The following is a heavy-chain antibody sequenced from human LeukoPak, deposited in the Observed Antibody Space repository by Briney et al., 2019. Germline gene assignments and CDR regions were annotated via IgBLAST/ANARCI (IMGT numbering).Heavy chain of an antibody. CDR1: GFPFSSYW. Sequence: GSLRLSCVASGFPFSSYWMTWVRQAPGKGLEWVANIKQDGSKKSYVDSVKGRFAISRDNAKNSLYLQMNSLRAEDTAIYYCTRVGYIDEGIDYWGQGTLVTVSS. V-gene: IGHV3-7*04. J-gene: IGHJ4*02. CDR2: IKQDGSKK. CDR3: TRVGYIDEGIDY. D-gene: IGHD5-24*01.